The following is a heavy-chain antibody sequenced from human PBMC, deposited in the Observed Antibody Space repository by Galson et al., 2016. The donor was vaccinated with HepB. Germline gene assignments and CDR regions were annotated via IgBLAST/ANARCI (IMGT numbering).Heavy chain of an antibody. J-gene: IGHJ4*02. CDR2: IKSKTDGGTT. CDR1: GFTFTSAW. Sequence: SLRLSCAASGFTFTSAWMSWVRQAPGKGLEWVGRIKSKTDGGTTDYAAPVKGRFTISRDDSKNTLYLQMSSLRPEDTAVYYCALGQGFLADSWGQGTLVTVSS. D-gene: IGHD3-16*02. CDR3: ALGQGFLADS. V-gene: IGHV3-15*07.